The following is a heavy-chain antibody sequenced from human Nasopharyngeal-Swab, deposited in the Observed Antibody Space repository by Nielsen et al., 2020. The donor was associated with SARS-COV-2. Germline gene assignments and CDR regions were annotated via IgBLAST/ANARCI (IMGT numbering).Heavy chain of an antibody. V-gene: IGHV3-21*01. J-gene: IGHJ6*02. CDR3: ARDGLDYDFWSAYFMDV. CDR1: GFTFNNYN. D-gene: IGHD3-3*01. CDR2: ISSSSSYI. Sequence: GGSLRLSCAASGFTFNNYNFNWVRQAQGKGLEGVSSISSSSSYIYYADSVKGRFTISRDNAKNSLYLQMNSLRAEDTAVYYCARDGLDYDFWSAYFMDVWGQGTTVTVSS.